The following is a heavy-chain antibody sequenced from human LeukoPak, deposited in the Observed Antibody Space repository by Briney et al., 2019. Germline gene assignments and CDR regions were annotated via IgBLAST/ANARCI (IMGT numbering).Heavy chain of an antibody. Sequence: GGSLRLSCATSAFIFNNAWMSWVRQAPGKGLEWVGFIRSKAYGGTTEYAASVKGRFTISRDDSKSIAYLQMNSLKTEDTAVYYCTRLEEPIVVVPAAPRGNDAFDIWGQGTMVTVSS. CDR2: IRSKAYGGTT. CDR1: AFIFNNAW. D-gene: IGHD2-2*01. CDR3: TRLEEPIVVVPAAPRGNDAFDI. V-gene: IGHV3-49*04. J-gene: IGHJ3*02.